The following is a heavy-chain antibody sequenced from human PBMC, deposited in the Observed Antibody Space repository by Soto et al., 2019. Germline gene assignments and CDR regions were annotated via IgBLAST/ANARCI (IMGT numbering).Heavy chain of an antibody. CDR1: GFTFSSYS. CDR2: ISSSSSTI. V-gene: IGHV3-48*01. J-gene: IGHJ6*02. D-gene: IGHD3-10*01. Sequence: GGSLRLSCAASGFTFSSYSMNWVRQAPGKGLEWVSYISSSSSTIYYADSVKGRFTVSRDNSKNTLYLQMNSLRVEDTAEYYCASYGSGNYYERLDLAAGFGMDVWGQGTTVTVSS. CDR3: ASYGSGNYYERLDLAAGFGMDV.